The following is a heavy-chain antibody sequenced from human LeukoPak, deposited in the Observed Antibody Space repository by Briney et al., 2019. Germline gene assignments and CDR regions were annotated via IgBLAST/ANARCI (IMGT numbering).Heavy chain of an antibody. CDR1: GGSVSGYY. CDR3: ARHSWVNGSFDF. D-gene: IGHD2-15*01. V-gene: IGHV4-34*01. Sequence: PSETLSLTCAVYGGSVSGYYWSWIRQPPGKGLEWIGEINHSGSTNYNPSLKSRVTISVDTAKNQFSLTLNSVTAADTAVYFCARHSWVNGSFDFWGQGTLVTVSS. CDR2: INHSGST. J-gene: IGHJ4*02.